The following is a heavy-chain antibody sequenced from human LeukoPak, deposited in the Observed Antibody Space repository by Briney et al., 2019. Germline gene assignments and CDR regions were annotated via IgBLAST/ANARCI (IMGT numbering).Heavy chain of an antibody. CDR2: IKQDGSEK. J-gene: IGHJ5*02. D-gene: IGHD3-10*01. V-gene: IGHV3-7*01. CDR1: GFTFSSYW. CDR3: ARDYMVRGVMPLFDP. Sequence: PGGSLRLSCAASGFTFSSYWMSWVRQAPGKGLEWEANIKQDGSEKYYVDSVKGRLTISRDNAKNSLYLQMNSLRAEDTAVYYCARDYMVRGVMPLFDPWGQGTLVTVSS.